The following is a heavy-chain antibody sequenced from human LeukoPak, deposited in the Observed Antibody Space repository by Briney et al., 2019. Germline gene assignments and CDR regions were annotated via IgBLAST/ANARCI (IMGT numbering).Heavy chain of an antibody. D-gene: IGHD3-10*01. J-gene: IGHJ4*02. V-gene: IGHV4-59*01. CDR2: IYYSGST. CDR1: GGSIGTYY. CDR3: ARGYGSGSRLDN. Sequence: SETLSLTCTVSGGSIGTYYWSWIRQPPGKGLEWIGYIYYSGSTSYNPSLKSRVTISVDTSKNQFSLKLSSVTAADTAVYYCARGYGSGSRLDNWGRGTLVTVSS.